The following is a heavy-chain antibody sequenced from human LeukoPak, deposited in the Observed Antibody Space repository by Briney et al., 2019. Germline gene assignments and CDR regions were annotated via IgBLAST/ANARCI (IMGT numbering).Heavy chain of an antibody. CDR2: IKSKTDGGTT. CDR1: GFTLSNAW. Sequence: GGSLRLSCAASGFTLSNAWMSWVRQAPGKGLEWVGRIKSKTDGGTTDYAAPVKGRFTISRDDSKNTLYLQMNNLKTEDTAVYYCTTYDFWSGYYMGPWYYYYYMDVWGKGTTVTVSS. V-gene: IGHV3-15*01. D-gene: IGHD3-3*01. CDR3: TTYDFWSGYYMGPWYYYYYMDV. J-gene: IGHJ6*03.